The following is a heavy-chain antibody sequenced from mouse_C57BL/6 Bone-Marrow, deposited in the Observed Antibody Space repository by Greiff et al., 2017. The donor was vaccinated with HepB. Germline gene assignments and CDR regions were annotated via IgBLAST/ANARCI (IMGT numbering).Heavy chain of an antibody. V-gene: IGHV14-4*01. CDR2: IDPENGDT. J-gene: IGHJ4*01. D-gene: IGHD2-1*01. CDR1: GFNIKDDY. Sequence: VQLQQSGAELVRPGASVKLSCTASGFNIKDDYMHWVKQRPEQGLEWIGWIDPENGDTEYASKFQGKATITADTSSNTAYLQLSSLTSEDTAVYYYTTFYGNYEDAMDYWGQGTSVTVSS. CDR3: TTFYGNYEDAMDY.